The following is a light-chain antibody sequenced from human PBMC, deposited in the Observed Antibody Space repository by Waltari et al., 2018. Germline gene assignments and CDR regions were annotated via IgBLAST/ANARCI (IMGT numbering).Light chain of an antibody. Sequence: QSAMTQPDSVSGSSGQTVPLSFTATRSGIGAYDLVSWYQHHPGKAPKLIIYEVTKWPSAVSNRFSGSKSGNTASLTVSGLQADDEADYYFCSYVGGSTFFGGGTRLTVL. V-gene: IGLV2-23*02. CDR1: RSGIGAYDL. CDR2: EVT. CDR3: CSYVGGSTF. J-gene: IGLJ2*01.